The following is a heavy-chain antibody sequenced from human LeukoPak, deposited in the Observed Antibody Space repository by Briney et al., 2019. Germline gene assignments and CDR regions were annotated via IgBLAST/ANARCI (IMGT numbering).Heavy chain of an antibody. D-gene: IGHD3-22*01. CDR2: IYSGGST. J-gene: IGHJ3*02. Sequence: GGSLRLSCAASGFTVSSNYMSWVRQAPGKGLEWVSVIYSGGSTYYADSVKGRFTISRDNSKDTLYLQMNSLRAEDTAVYYCARVRSGYYPGAFDIWGQGTMVTVSS. CDR3: ARVRSGYYPGAFDI. V-gene: IGHV3-53*01. CDR1: GFTVSSNY.